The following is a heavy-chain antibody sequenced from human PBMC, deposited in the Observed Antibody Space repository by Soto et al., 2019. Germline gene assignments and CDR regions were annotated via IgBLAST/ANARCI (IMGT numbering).Heavy chain of an antibody. J-gene: IGHJ3*02. CDR3: ARVERGTATTVVDAFDI. CDR1: GGSVNSGNYY. CDR2: MSHSGGI. V-gene: IGHV4-34*01. Sequence: QVQLQQWGAGLLKPSETLSLTCAVFGGSVNSGNYYWSWIRQPPGKGLEWIGEMSHSGGIHFNPSLKSRVTISVDTSKNQFFLKMSSVTAADTALYYCARVERGTATTVVDAFDIWGPGTMVTVSS. D-gene: IGHD1-1*01.